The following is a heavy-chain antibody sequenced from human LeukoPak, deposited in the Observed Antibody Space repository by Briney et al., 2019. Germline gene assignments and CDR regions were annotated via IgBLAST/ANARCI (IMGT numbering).Heavy chain of an antibody. J-gene: IGHJ4*02. Sequence: GGSLRLSCAASGFIFSTYGMHCVRQAPGKGLEGRAFIRSDGSDKSYAGSVKGRFTISRDNSENTLYLQMKTQRAEDTPVVLCGKHDSSSDYWGQGTLVTVSS. V-gene: IGHV3-30*02. CDR2: IRSDGSDK. D-gene: IGHD5-12*01. CDR1: GFIFSTYG. CDR3: GKHDSSSDY.